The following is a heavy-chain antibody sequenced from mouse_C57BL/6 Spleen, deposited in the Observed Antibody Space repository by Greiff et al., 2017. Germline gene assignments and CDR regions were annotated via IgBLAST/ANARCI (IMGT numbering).Heavy chain of an antibody. Sequence: VQLQQPGAELVKPGASVKLSCKASGYTFTSYWMHWVKQRPGQGLEWIGMIHPNSGSTTYTEKFKSKATLTVDKSSSTAYMQRSSVTSEDSAVYNGARSLGYDVDYWGKGTRVTVSS. CDR2: IHPNSGST. CDR3: ARSLGYDVDY. J-gene: IGHJ4*01. V-gene: IGHV1-64*01. D-gene: IGHD4-1*01. CDR1: GYTFTSYW.